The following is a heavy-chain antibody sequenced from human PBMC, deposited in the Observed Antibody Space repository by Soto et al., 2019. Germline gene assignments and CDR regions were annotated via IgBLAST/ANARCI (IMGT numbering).Heavy chain of an antibody. CDR1: GYTFTSYA. Sequence: ASAKVSCKASGYTFTSYAMSWVRQATGQGLEWMGWINPYNGNTNHAQKLQRRVTMTTDTSTSTAYMELRSLRSDDTAVYYCARGVGSGTYYNQYNWFDPWGQGTLVTVSS. J-gene: IGHJ5*02. D-gene: IGHD3-10*01. CDR3: ARGVGSGTYYNQYNWFDP. V-gene: IGHV1-18*01. CDR2: INPYNGNT.